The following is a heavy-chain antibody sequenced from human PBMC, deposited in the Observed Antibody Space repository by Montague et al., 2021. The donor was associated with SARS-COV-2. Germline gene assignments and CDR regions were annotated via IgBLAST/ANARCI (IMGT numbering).Heavy chain of an antibody. CDR1: GGSFSGYY. J-gene: IGHJ6*03. CDR3: ARLRDGVIPSPILGVGPFYSYYYMDV. D-gene: IGHD3-10*01. Sequence: SETLSLTCAVYGGSFSGYYWNWIRQPPGKGLEWIGETNHGGSTKFSPSLKGRLTISTDTSKNQFSLKLTSVAAADTAVYYCARLRDGVIPSPILGVGPFYSYYYMDVWGRGTPVTVSS. V-gene: IGHV4-34*01. CDR2: TNHGGST.